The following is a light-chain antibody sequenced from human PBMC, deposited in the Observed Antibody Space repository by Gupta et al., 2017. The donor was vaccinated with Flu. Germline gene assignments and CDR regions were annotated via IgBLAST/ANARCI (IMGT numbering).Light chain of an antibody. J-gene: IGKJ1*01. CDR3: QQRSNWPPWT. Sequence: VLTQSPATLYVSPGERAILSCRASQSISTFLAWYQQKPGQAPRLPIYEASIRATGIPDSFSASGSGTDFTLTISSLEPEDFAVYCCQQRSNWPPWTFGQGTKLEIK. CDR1: QSISTF. V-gene: IGKV3-11*01. CDR2: EAS.